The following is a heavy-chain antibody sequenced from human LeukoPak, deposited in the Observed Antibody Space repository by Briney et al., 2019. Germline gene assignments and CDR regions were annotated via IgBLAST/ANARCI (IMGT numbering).Heavy chain of an antibody. CDR3: VRARLIRLENFFDY. CDR1: GFTFSSYE. V-gene: IGHV3-48*03. CDR2: TSRGGSDI. J-gene: IGHJ4*02. D-gene: IGHD2-21*02. Sequence: GGSLRLSCAASGFTFSSYEMNWVRQAPGKGLEWVADTSRGGSDISYADSVKGRFTISTDNANSSLYLQMNSLRAEDTAVYFCVRARLIRLENFFDYWGQGTLVTVSS.